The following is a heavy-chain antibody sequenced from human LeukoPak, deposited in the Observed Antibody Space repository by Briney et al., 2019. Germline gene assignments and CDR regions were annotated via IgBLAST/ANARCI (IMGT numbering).Heavy chain of an antibody. CDR1: GFTFSSYA. V-gene: IGHV3-30*04. Sequence: GGSLRLSCAASGFTFSSYAMCWVRQAPGKGLEWVAVISYDGSNKYYADSVKGRFTISRDNSKNTLYLQMNSLRAEDTAVYYCARDPLGDSTYYFDYWGQGTLVTVSS. J-gene: IGHJ4*02. D-gene: IGHD2-21*01. CDR3: ARDPLGDSTYYFDY. CDR2: ISYDGSNK.